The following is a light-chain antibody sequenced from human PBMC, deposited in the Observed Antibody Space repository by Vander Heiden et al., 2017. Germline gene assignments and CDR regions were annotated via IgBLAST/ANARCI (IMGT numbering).Light chain of an antibody. V-gene: IGKV1-13*02. J-gene: IGKJ5*01. Sequence: IQLPQYPFSRSASGGDRVTITCRACQGISSALAWYQQKPGKAPKLLIYDASSLESGFPSRFSGSGCGIDFTLTISSRQLEDFATYYFQQHNSYLSITFGQGTQLDIK. CDR2: DAS. CDR1: QGISSA. CDR3: QQHNSYLSIT.